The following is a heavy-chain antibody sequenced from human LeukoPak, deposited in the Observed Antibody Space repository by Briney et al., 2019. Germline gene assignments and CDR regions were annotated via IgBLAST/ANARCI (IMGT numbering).Heavy chain of an antibody. J-gene: IGHJ4*02. D-gene: IGHD3-10*01. CDR2: IYSGGST. Sequence: GGSLRLSCAASGFTVSSNYMSWVRQAPGKGLEWVSVIYSGGSTYYADSVKGRFTISRDNSKNTLYLQMNSLRAEDTAVYYCAKVGGSGSYYKAPYFDYWGQGTLVTVSS. V-gene: IGHV3-53*01. CDR1: GFTVSSNY. CDR3: AKVGGSGSYYKAPYFDY.